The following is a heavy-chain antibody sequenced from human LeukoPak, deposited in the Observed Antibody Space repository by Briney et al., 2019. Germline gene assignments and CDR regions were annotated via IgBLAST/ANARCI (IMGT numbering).Heavy chain of an antibody. D-gene: IGHD3-9*01. J-gene: IGHJ4*02. CDR2: IYWNDDK. Sequence: SGPTLVKPTQTLTLTCTFSGFSLSTSGVGVGWIRQPPGKALEWLALIYWNDDKRYSPSLKSRLTITKGTSKNQVVLTMTNMDPVDTATYYCAHSGYDILTGHYYFDYWGQGTLVTVSS. V-gene: IGHV2-5*01. CDR3: AHSGYDILTGHYYFDY. CDR1: GFSLSTSGVG.